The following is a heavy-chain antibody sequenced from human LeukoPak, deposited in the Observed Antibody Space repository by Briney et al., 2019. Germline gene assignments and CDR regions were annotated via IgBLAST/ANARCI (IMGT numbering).Heavy chain of an antibody. CDR2: IKSETDGGTA. CDR1: GFTFSTSA. J-gene: IGHJ4*02. CDR3: TTRLNRDGFHWAYDY. D-gene: IGHD5-24*01. Sequence: PGGSLRLSCAASGFTFSTSAMNWVRQAPGKGLEWVARIKSETDGGTADYAAPVKGRFTISRDDSKHTLYLQMNSLQTEDTGVYYCTTRLNRDGFHWAYDYWGQGTLVTVSS. V-gene: IGHV3-15*01.